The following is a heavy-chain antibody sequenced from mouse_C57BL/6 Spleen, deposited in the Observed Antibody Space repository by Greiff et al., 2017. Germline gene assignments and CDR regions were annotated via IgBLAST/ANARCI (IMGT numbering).Heavy chain of an antibody. CDR3: AREGDYYYGSSSYWYFDV. J-gene: IGHJ1*03. CDR1: GFTFSSYA. Sequence: EVMLVESGGGLVKPGGSLKLSCAASGFTFSSYAMSWVRQTPEKRLEWVATISDGGSYTYYPDNVKGRFTISRDNAKNNLYLQMSHLKSEDTAMXYCAREGDYYYGSSSYWYFDVWGTGTTVTVSS. V-gene: IGHV5-4*03. D-gene: IGHD1-1*01. CDR2: ISDGGSYT.